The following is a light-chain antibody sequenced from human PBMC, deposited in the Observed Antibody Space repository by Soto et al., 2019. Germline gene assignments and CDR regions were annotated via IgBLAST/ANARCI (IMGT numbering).Light chain of an antibody. CDR1: TGDVGGYNY. CDR2: DVN. CDR3: SSYAGSSNV. J-gene: IGLJ1*01. Sequence: QSALTQPRSVSGSPGQSVAISCTGTTGDVGGYNYVSWYQQHPGKAPKLMIYDVNKRPSGVPDRFSGSKSGNTASLTVSGLQAEDEADYSCSSYAGSSNVFGTGTKVTVL. V-gene: IGLV2-11*01.